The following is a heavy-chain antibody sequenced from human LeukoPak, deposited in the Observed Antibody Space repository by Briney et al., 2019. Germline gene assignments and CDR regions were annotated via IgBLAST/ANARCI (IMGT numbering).Heavy chain of an antibody. D-gene: IGHD1-7*01. J-gene: IGHJ6*02. CDR2: IIPIFGIA. V-gene: IGHV1-69*04. CDR3: ARGLELRPYYYGMDV. Sequence: GASVKVSCKASGGTFSSYAISWVRQAPGQGLEWMGRIIPIFGIANYAQKFQGRVTITADISTSTAYMELSSLRSEDTAVYYCARGLELRPYYYGMDVWGQGTTVTVSS. CDR1: GGTFSSYA.